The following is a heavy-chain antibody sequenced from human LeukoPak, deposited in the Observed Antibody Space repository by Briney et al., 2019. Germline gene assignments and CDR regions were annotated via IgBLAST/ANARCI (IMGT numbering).Heavy chain of an antibody. D-gene: IGHD2-15*01. V-gene: IGHV5-51*01. J-gene: IGHJ4*02. Sequence: GESLKISCKGSGYSFTSYWIGWVRQMPGKGLEWMGIIYPGDSDTRYSPSFQGQVTISADKSISTAYLQWSSLKASDTAMYYCARTGYCSGGSCYRFDYWGQGTLVTVSS. CDR2: IYPGDSDT. CDR1: GYSFTSYW. CDR3: ARTGYCSGGSCYRFDY.